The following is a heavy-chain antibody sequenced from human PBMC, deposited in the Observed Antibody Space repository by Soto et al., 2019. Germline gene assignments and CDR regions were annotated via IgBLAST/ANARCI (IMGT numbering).Heavy chain of an antibody. D-gene: IGHD3-9*01. CDR2: NYYSGST. V-gene: IGHV4-59*01. Sequence: QVQLQESGPGLVKPSETLSLTCTVSGGSISSYYWSWIRQPPGKGLEWIGYNYYSGSTNYNPSLRSRVTLSVDTSKNQFSLKLSSVTAADTAVYYCARGTPYYDILSGYSYFDYWGQGTLVTVSS. J-gene: IGHJ4*02. CDR1: GGSISSYY. CDR3: ARGTPYYDILSGYSYFDY.